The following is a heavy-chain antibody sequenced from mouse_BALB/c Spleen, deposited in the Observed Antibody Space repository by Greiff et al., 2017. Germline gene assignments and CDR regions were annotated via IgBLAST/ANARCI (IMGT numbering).Heavy chain of an antibody. J-gene: IGHJ4*01. CDR3: TRDHYGNYDYAMDY. CDR1: GFTFSSYT. D-gene: IGHD2-1*01. CDR2: ISSGGSYT. Sequence: DVQLVESGGGLVKPGGSLKLSCAASGFTFSSYTMSWVRQTPEKRLEWVATISSGGSYTYYPDSVKGRITISRDNAKNTLYLQMSSLKSEDTAMYYCTRDHYGNYDYAMDYWGQGTSVTVSS. V-gene: IGHV5-6-4*01.